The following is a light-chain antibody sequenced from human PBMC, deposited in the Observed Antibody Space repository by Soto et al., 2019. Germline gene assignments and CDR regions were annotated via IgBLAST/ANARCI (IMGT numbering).Light chain of an antibody. Sequence: QSALTQPASVSGSPGQSVTISCTGTTSDIGGYNFVSWYQQHPGKAPKLMIYDVSNRPSGVSDRFSGSKSGSTASLPISGLQAEDEAEYYCSSYSSSSSLVFGTGTKLTVL. CDR1: TSDIGGYNF. V-gene: IGLV2-14*01. CDR3: SSYSSSSSLV. CDR2: DVS. J-gene: IGLJ1*01.